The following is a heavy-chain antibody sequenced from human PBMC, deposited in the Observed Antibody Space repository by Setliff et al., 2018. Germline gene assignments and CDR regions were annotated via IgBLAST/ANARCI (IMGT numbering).Heavy chain of an antibody. J-gene: IGHJ4*02. CDR2: INHSGST. CDR3: RFWSSYYKNDY. D-gene: IGHD3-3*01. CDR1: GASFSDYY. V-gene: IGHV4-34*01. Sequence: SETLSLTYTVYGASFSDYYWGWIRQPPGKGLEWIAEINHSGSTNYNPSLKSRVTISVDTSKNQFSLKLSSVTAADTAVYYCRFWSSYYKNDYWAQGTLVTVSS.